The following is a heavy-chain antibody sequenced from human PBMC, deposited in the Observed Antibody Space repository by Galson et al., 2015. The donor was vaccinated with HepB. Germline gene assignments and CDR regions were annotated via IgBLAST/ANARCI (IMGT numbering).Heavy chain of an antibody. CDR2: INSDGSST. CDR3: ARESEGYCSGGSCHQLDY. D-gene: IGHD2-15*01. J-gene: IGHJ4*02. Sequence: SLRLSCAASGFTFSSYWMHWVRQAPGKGLVWVSRINSDGSSTSYADSVKGRFTISRDNAKNTLYLQMNSLRAEDTAVYYCARESEGYCSGGSCHQLDYWGQGTLVTVSS. CDR1: GFTFSSYW. V-gene: IGHV3-74*01.